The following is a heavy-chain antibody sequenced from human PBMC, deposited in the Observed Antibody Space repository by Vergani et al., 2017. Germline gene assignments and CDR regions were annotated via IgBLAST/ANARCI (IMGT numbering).Heavy chain of an antibody. D-gene: IGHD6-13*01. CDR1: GFMFNYFG. J-gene: IGHJ5*02. CDR2: IRHDGSNK. CDR3: AKVHSSSLYWFDP. V-gene: IGHV3-30*02. Sequence: QVQLVESGGGVVQPGGSLRLSCAASGFMFNYFGMHWVRQAPGKGLEWVAFIRHDGSNKYYADSVEGRFTISRDNAKNTLHLQMNSLRAEDTAIYYCAKVHSSSLYWFDPWGPGTLVTVSS.